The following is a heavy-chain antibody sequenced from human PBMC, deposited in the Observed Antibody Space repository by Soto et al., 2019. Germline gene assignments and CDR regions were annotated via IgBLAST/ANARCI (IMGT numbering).Heavy chain of an antibody. CDR2: ISSSVIRT. D-gene: IGHD3-9*01. V-gene: IGHV3-48*03. CDR1: GFTFSSFE. CDR3: ARARVRSDWSAEALDI. J-gene: IGHJ3*02. Sequence: XGSLRLTCAASGFTFSSFEMHWVRQAPGRGLESISDISSSVIRTRYADSVKGRFIISRDNAKNSLYLQMNSLRGEDTGIYYCARARVRSDWSAEALDIWGQGTRVTV.